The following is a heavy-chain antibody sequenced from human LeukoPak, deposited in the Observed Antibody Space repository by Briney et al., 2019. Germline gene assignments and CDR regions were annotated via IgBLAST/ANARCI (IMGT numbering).Heavy chain of an antibody. D-gene: IGHD6-13*01. CDR1: GDSVSSNSAA. CDR3: ASTYSSSWYTNYFDY. Sequence: SQTLSLTCAISGDSVSSNSAAWNWIRQSPSRGLEWLGSTYYRSKWYNDYAVSVKSRITINPDTSKNQFSLQLNSVTPEDTAVYYCASTYSSSWYTNYFDYWGQGTLVTVSS. J-gene: IGHJ4*02. V-gene: IGHV6-1*01. CDR2: TYYRSKWYN.